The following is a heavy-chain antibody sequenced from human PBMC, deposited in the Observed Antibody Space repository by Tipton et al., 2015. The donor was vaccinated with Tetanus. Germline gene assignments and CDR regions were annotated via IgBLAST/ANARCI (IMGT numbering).Heavy chain of an antibody. Sequence: TLSLTCTVSGGSVNSGRYYWTWIRQHPGKGLEWIGYVYYSGSATYNPSLKRRVVISVDTSKDQFSLKMNSVSAADTAIYYCARFSYDSGGFYSYFDNWGRGTLVTVSS. V-gene: IGHV4-31*03. D-gene: IGHD3-22*01. J-gene: IGHJ4*02. CDR1: GGSVNSGRYY. CDR3: ARFSYDSGGFYSYFDN. CDR2: VYYSGSA.